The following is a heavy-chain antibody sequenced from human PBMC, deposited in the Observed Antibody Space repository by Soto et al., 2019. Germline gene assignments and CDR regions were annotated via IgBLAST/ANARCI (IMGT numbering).Heavy chain of an antibody. J-gene: IGHJ4*02. CDR3: AKASYSYGLQNHFDF. CDR2: ISSNSGSI. V-gene: IGHV3-9*01. Sequence: EVQLVESGGGLVQPGRSLRLSCAASGFTFDDYAMHWVRQAPGKGLEWVSGISSNSGSIGYADSVKGRFTISRDNAKNSLYLQLNSLRAEDTALYYCAKASYSYGLQNHFDFWGQGALVTVSS. CDR1: GFTFDDYA. D-gene: IGHD5-18*01.